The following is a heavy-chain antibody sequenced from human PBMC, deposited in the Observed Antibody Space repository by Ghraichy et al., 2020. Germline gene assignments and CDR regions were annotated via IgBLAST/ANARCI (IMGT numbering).Heavy chain of an antibody. CDR1: GGTFSSYA. CDR2: IIPIFGTA. D-gene: IGHD5-18*01. J-gene: IGHJ2*01. V-gene: IGHV1-69*05. Sequence: SVKVSCKASGGTFSSYAISWVRQAPGQGLEWMGGIIPIFGTANYAQKFQGRVTITTDESTSTAYMELSSLRSEDTAVYYCARDGGGNVDTAMAYWYFDLWGRGTLVTVSS. CDR3: ARDGGGNVDTAMAYWYFDL.